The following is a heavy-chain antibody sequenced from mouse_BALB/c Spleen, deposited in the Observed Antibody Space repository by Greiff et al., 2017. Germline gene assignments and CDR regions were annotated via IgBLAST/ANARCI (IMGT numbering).Heavy chain of an antibody. V-gene: IGHV2-9*02. D-gene: IGHD2-4*01. Sequence: VKVVESGPGLVAPSQSLSITCTVSGFSLTSYGVHWVRQPPGKGLEWLGVIWAGGSTNYNSALMSRLSISKDNSKSQVFLKMNSLQTDDTAMYYCARSTMITTRFAYWGQGTLVTVSA. CDR3: ARSTMITTRFAY. CDR1: GFSLTSYG. J-gene: IGHJ3*01. CDR2: IWAGGST.